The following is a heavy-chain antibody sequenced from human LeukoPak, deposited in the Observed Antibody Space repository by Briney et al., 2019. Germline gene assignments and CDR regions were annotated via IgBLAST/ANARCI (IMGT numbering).Heavy chain of an antibody. V-gene: IGHV4-4*07. CDR1: GDYISSYY. CDR2: VHISGTT. D-gene: IGHD4-17*01. J-gene: IGHJ2*01. CDR3: ARDPGDTYHDWYFDL. Sequence: TSETLSLTCTVAGDYISSYYRSWIRQSAENGLEWIGRVHISGTTHYNPSLQGRVTISVDTSRNQFSLNLNSVTAADTAVYYCARDPGDTYHDWYFDLWGRGTVVTVSS.